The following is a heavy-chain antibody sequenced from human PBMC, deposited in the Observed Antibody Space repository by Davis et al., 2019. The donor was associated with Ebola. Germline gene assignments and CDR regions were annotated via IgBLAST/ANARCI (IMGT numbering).Heavy chain of an antibody. V-gene: IGHV3-74*01. J-gene: IGHJ4*02. Sequence: GESLKISCAASGFTFSSYWMHWVRQAPGKGLVWVSRINSDGSSTSYADSVKGRFTISRDNAKNSLYLQMNSLRAEDTAVYYCAREYYYDSSGYCTYWGQGTLVTVSS. CDR1: GFTFSSYW. CDR3: AREYYYDSSGYCTY. CDR2: INSDGSST. D-gene: IGHD3-22*01.